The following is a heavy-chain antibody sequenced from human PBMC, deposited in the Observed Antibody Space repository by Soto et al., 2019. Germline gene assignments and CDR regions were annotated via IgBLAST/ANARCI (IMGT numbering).Heavy chain of an antibody. CDR3: GRLEGLATISYYFDY. Sequence: TSETLSLTCAVYGGSFSGYYWSWIRQPPGKGLEWIGGVYYSGSTYYNPSLESRVTISVDKSKNQFSLKLMSLSAADTAVYYCGRLEGLATISYYFDYWGQGALVTVSS. D-gene: IGHD3-9*01. CDR2: VYYSGST. CDR1: GGSFSGYY. J-gene: IGHJ4*02. V-gene: IGHV4-34*01.